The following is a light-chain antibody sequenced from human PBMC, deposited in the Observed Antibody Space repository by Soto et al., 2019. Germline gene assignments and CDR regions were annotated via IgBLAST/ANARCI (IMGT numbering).Light chain of an antibody. CDR2: DAS. CDR3: QQRSNWPPIT. J-gene: IGKJ5*01. V-gene: IGKV3-11*01. CDR1: QSVGSS. Sequence: DNVLKQAPATLSLSTGERATLSCRPSQSVGSSLAWYQQKPGQAPRLLIYDASTRATGIPARFSGSGSGTDFTLSISSLEAEDFAVYYCQQRSNWPPITFGQGTRLEI.